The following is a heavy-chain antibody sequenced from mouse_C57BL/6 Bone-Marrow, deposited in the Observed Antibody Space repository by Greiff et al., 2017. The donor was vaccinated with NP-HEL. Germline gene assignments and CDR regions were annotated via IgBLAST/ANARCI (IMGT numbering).Heavy chain of an antibody. Sequence: VQLQQSGAELARPGASVKLSCKAFGYTFTSYGISWVKQRTGQGLEWIGEIYPRSGNTYYNEKFKGKATLTADKSSSTAYMELRSLTSEDSAVYFCARVGNYYAMDYWGQGTSVTVSS. J-gene: IGHJ4*01. V-gene: IGHV1-81*01. CDR3: ARVGNYYAMDY. CDR1: GYTFTSYG. CDR2: IYPRSGNT.